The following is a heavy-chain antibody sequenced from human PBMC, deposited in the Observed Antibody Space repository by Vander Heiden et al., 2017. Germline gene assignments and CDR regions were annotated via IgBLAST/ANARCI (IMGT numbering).Heavy chain of an antibody. CDR3: ARRNVCPCVVDGTDY. CDR1: GVSINTGNNY. V-gene: IGHV4-39*01. J-gene: IGHJ4*02. CDR2: LLYSGSA. D-gene: IGHD2-15*01. Sequence: QLHLHESGPRLVKPSETLSLTCSVSGVSINTGNNYWGWFRQPPGKDPEWIGSLLYSGSAFYNPSLESRVTLSVDTSKNQFSLRLTSVTAADTAIYYCARRNVCPCVVDGTDYWGQGTPVTVSS.